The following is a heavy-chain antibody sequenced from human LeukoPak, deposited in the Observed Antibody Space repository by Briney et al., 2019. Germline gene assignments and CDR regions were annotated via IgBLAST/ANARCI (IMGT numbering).Heavy chain of an antibody. D-gene: IGHD6-13*01. CDR2: IYHSGST. CDR1: GGSISSYY. Sequence: PSETLSLTCTVSGGSISSYYWSWIRQPPGKGLEWIGSIYHSGSTYYNPSLKSRVTISVDTSKNQFSLKLSSVTAADTAVYYCARDNYSSSWYPSYYYYYYMDVWGKGTTVTISS. V-gene: IGHV4-38-2*02. J-gene: IGHJ6*03. CDR3: ARDNYSSSWYPSYYYYYYMDV.